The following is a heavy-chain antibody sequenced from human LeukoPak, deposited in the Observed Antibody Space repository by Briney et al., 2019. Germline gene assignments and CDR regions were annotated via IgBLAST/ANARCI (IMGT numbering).Heavy chain of an antibody. CDR1: GGSISSYY. Sequence: SETLSLTCTVSGGSISSYYWIWLRQPAGKGLEWIGRIYTSGSTNYNPSLKSRVTISVDKSKNQFSLKLSSVTAADTAVYYCARAKRGSGYYDYWGQGTLVTVSS. V-gene: IGHV4-4*07. J-gene: IGHJ4*02. CDR3: ARAKRGSGYYDY. CDR2: IYTSGST. D-gene: IGHD3-22*01.